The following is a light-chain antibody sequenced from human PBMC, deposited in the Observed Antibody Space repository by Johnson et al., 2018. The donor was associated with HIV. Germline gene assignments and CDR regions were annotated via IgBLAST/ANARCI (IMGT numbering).Light chain of an antibody. CDR2: ENN. V-gene: IGLV1-51*02. CDR3: GTWDTSLGAQYV. Sequence: QSVLTQPPSVSAAPGQKVNISCSGGSSNIGSNFVSWYQQFSGTAPKLLIYENNKRPSGISDRFSYSQSGTSATLAITGLQTGDEADYYCGTWDTSLGAQYVFGSGTKVTVL. J-gene: IGLJ1*01. CDR1: SSNIGSNF.